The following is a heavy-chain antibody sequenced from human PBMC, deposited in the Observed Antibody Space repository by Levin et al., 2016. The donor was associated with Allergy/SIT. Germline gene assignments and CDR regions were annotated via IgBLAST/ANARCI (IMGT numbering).Heavy chain of an antibody. D-gene: IGHD4-17*01. CDR3: AKSLRTVTSSY. V-gene: IGHV1-18*01. Sequence: WVRQAPGQGLEWMGWISAYNGNTNYAQKLQGRVTMTTDTSTSTAYMELRSLRSDDTAVYYCAKSLRTVTSSYWGQGTLVTVSS. J-gene: IGHJ4*02. CDR2: ISAYNGNT.